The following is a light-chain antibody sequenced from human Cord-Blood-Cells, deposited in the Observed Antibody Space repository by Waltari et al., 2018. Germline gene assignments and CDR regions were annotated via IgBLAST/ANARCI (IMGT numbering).Light chain of an antibody. CDR2: GNS. J-gene: IGLJ3*02. CDR1: SSNIGAGYD. CDR3: QSYDSSLSGGV. Sequence: QSVLTPPPSVSGAPGQRVTISCTGSSSNIGAGYDVHWYQQLPGTDPKLLIYGNSNRPSGVPDRFSGSRSGTSASLAITGLQAEDEADYYCQSYDSSLSGGVFGGGTKLTVL. V-gene: IGLV1-40*01.